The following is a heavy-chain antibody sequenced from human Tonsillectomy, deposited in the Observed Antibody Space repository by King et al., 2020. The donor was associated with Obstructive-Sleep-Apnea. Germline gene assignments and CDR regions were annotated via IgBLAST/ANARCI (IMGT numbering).Heavy chain of an antibody. CDR2: IYTSGST. J-gene: IGHJ6*02. CDR3: ARDLNQYCSGGSCRNYYGMDV. D-gene: IGHD2-15*01. CDR1: GGSISSYY. V-gene: IGHV4-4*07. Sequence: VQLQESGPGLVKPSETLSLTCTVSGGSISSYYWSWIRQPAGKGLEWIGRIYTSGSTNYNPSLKSRVTMSVDTSKNPFSLKLSSVTAADTAVYYCARDLNQYCSGGSCRNYYGMDVWGQGTTVIASS.